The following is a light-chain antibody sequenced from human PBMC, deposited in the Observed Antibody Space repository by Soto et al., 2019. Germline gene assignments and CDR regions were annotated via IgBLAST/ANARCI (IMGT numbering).Light chain of an antibody. CDR1: QSLLHSNGHNY. V-gene: IGKV1-39*01. CDR3: QQSYLTPRT. Sequence: MTQYPLSLPVTLGQPASISCRSSQSLLHSNGHNYLDWYQQKPGKAPKVLIYAAYRLQSGVPSRFSGSGSGTDFSLTISSLQPEDFATYYCQQSYLTPRTFGQGSKVAI. J-gene: IGKJ1*01. CDR2: AAY.